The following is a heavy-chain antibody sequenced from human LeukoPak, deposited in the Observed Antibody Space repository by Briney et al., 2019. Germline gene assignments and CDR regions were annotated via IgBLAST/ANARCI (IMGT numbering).Heavy chain of an antibody. D-gene: IGHD3-22*01. CDR1: GFTFSSYA. V-gene: IGHV3-30-3*01. CDR3: ARDPYYYASRGYFDY. J-gene: IGHJ4*02. Sequence: GRSLRLSCAASGFTFSSYAMHWVRQAPGKGLEWVAVISYDGSNKYYADSVKDRFTISRDNSKNTLYLQMNSLRAEDTAVYYCARDPYYYASRGYFDYWGQGTLVTVSS. CDR2: ISYDGSNK.